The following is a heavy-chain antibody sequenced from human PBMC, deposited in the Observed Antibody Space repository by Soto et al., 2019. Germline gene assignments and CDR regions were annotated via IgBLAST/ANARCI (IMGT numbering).Heavy chain of an antibody. Sequence: PRSLSWAAAGFNFSSYSMNWVRQTPGKGLEWVALISHDGINKYYADSVRGRFTISRDSSTNTLYLQMNSLKTEDTAVYYCTTDRTNYKAMVRAQTPDPGYWGQGTLVTVSA. CDR2: ISHDGINK. CDR3: TTDRTNYKAMVRAQTPDPGY. CDR1: GFNFSSYS. D-gene: IGHD3-10*01. V-gene: IGHV3-30-3*01. J-gene: IGHJ4*02.